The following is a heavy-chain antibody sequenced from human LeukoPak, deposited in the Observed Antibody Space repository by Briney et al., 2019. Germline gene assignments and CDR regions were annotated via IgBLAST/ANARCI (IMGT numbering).Heavy chain of an antibody. CDR2: ISSSSSYI. Sequence: GGSLRLSCAASGFTYSSYSMNWVRQAPGKGLEWVSSISSSSSYIYYADSVKGRFTISRDNAKNSLYLQMNSLRAEDTALYYCASVDYYGSGNYYNDVDYWGQGTLVTVSS. CDR3: ASVDYYGSGNYYNDVDY. D-gene: IGHD3-10*01. V-gene: IGHV3-21*01. J-gene: IGHJ4*02. CDR1: GFTYSSYS.